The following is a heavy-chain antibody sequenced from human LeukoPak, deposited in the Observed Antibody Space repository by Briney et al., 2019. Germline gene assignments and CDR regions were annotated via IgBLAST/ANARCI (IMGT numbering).Heavy chain of an antibody. V-gene: IGHV3-30*02. CDR2: IRYDGSNK. CDR3: ACFGSGSYYDYYYYYMDV. D-gene: IGHD3-10*01. Sequence: PGGSLRLSCAASGFTFSSYGMHWVRQAPGKGLEWVAFIRYDGSNKYYADSVKGRFTISRDNSKNTLYLQMNSLRAEDTAVYYCACFGSGSYYDYYYYYMDVWGKGTTVTISS. CDR1: GFTFSSYG. J-gene: IGHJ6*03.